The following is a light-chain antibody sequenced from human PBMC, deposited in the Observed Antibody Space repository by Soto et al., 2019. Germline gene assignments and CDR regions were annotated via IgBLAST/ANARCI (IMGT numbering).Light chain of an antibody. J-gene: IGKJ1*01. CDR3: RQYGSSPVT. CDR1: QSVSSSY. V-gene: IGKV3-20*01. Sequence: EIVLTQSPGTLSLSPGERATLSCRASQSVSSSYLAWYQQKPGQAPRLLIYGASSRATGIPDRFSGSGSGTDFTRTISRLEPEDFAVYYCRQYGSSPVTFGQGTKGPIK. CDR2: GAS.